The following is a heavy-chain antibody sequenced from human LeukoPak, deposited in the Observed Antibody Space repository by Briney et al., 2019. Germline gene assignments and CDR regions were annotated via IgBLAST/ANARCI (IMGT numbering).Heavy chain of an antibody. Sequence: ASVKVSCEVSGYTLTELSMHWVRQAPGKGLEWMGGFDPEDGETIYAQKFQGRVTMTEDTSTDTAYMELSSLRSEDTAVYYCATAVRFLEWLSDEYYFDYWGQGTLVTVSS. CDR2: FDPEDGET. D-gene: IGHD3-3*01. CDR1: GYTLTELS. CDR3: ATAVRFLEWLSDEYYFDY. V-gene: IGHV1-24*01. J-gene: IGHJ4*02.